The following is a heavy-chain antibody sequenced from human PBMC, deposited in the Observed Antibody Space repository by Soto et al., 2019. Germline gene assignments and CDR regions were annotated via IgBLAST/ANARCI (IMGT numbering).Heavy chain of an antibody. J-gene: IGHJ5*02. V-gene: IGHV1-18*01. CDR3: ARDCSSTSCVGIWFDP. D-gene: IGHD2-2*01. CDR2: ISAYNGNT. CDR1: GYTFTSYG. Sequence: ASVKVSCKASGYTFTSYGISWVRQAPGQGFEWMGWISAYNGNTNYAQKLQGRVTMTTDTSTSTAYMELRSLRSDDTAVYYCARDCSSTSCVGIWFDPWGQGTLVTVSS.